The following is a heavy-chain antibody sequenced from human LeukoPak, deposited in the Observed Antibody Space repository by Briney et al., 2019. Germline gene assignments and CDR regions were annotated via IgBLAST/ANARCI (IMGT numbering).Heavy chain of an antibody. D-gene: IGHD5-12*01. CDR2: ISGSGGST. CDR1: GFTFSSYA. CDR3: AKVLYSGYDFDHYYAMGV. V-gene: IGHV3-23*01. J-gene: IGHJ6*02. Sequence: PGWSLRLSCAASGFTFSSYAMSWVRQAPGKGLEWDSAISGSGGSTYYADSVKGRFTISRDNSKNTLYLQMNSLRAEDTAVYYCAKVLYSGYDFDHYYAMGVWGQGTTVTVSS.